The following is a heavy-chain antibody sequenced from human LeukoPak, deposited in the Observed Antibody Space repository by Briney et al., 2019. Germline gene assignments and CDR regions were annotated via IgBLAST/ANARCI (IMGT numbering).Heavy chain of an antibody. Sequence: GGSLRLSCAASGFTFSSYAMSWVRQAPARGLEWVSSLRGDGSTFYADSVKGRFTLSRDEYRNTVYFQLNSLRVEDTAVYYCAKASWVSNGDAVLWGQGTLVTVFS. V-gene: IGHV3-23*01. CDR1: GFTFSSYA. J-gene: IGHJ4*02. CDR2: LRGDGST. D-gene: IGHD1-1*01. CDR3: AKASWVSNGDAVL.